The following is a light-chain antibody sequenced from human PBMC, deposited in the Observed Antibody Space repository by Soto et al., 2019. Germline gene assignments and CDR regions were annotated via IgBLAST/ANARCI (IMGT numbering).Light chain of an antibody. CDR2: DDT. CDR1: SSDIGAGFD. J-gene: IGLJ1*01. Sequence: QSVLTQPPSVSGAPGQRVTISCTGSSSDIGAGFDVHWYQHFPGTAPRLLIYDDTKRPSGVPDRFSGSKSGSSASLAIIGLHADDEADYYCQSSLRDNPVFGTGTKVTVL. V-gene: IGLV1-40*01. CDR3: QSSLRDNPV.